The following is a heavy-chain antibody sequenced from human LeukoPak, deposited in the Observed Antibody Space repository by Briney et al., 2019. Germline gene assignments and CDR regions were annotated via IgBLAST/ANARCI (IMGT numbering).Heavy chain of an antibody. CDR3: ARRYWDGSSWYHYYYYMDV. V-gene: IGHV4-59*01. D-gene: IGHD6-13*01. Sequence: PSETLSLTCTVSGGSISSYYWSWIRQPPGKGLEWIGYIYYSGSTNYNPSLKSRVTISVDTSKNQFSLKLSSVTAADTAVYYCARRYWDGSSWYHYYYYMDVWGKGTTVTVSS. J-gene: IGHJ6*03. CDR1: GGSISSYY. CDR2: IYYSGST.